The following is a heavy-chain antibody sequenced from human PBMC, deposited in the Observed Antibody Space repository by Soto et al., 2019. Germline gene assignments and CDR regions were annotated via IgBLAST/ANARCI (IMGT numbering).Heavy chain of an antibody. Sequence: GGSLRLSCAASGFTFSGYWMTWVRQAPGKGLEWVANIKQDGSEKNYVDSVKGRFTISRDNSRNTLYLQMNSLRAEDTALYYCAKNYFFDSWGQGTLVTVSS. CDR3: AKNYFFDS. V-gene: IGHV3-7*03. J-gene: IGHJ4*02. CDR2: IKQDGSEK. CDR1: GFTFSGYW.